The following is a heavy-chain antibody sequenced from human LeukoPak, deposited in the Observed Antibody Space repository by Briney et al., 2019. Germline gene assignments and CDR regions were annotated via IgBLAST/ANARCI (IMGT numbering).Heavy chain of an antibody. Sequence: ASVKVSCKASGYTFTSYYVHWVLQAPGQGLEWMGIINPSGGSTTYAQKFQGRVTITRNTSISTAYMELSSLRSEDTAVYYCAGSAESSSWVEFDYWGQGTLVTVSS. J-gene: IGHJ4*02. V-gene: IGHV1-46*01. D-gene: IGHD6-13*01. CDR1: GYTFTSYY. CDR2: INPSGGST. CDR3: AGSAESSSWVEFDY.